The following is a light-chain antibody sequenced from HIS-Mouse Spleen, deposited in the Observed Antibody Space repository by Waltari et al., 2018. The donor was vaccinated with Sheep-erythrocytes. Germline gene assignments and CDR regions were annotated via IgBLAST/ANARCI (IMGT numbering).Light chain of an antibody. J-gene: IGLJ1*01. V-gene: IGLV2-11*01. CDR3: CSYAGSYNHV. CDR1: SSDVGGYNS. Sequence: QSALTQPRSVSGSPGPSVTLSCTGTSSDVGGYNSVPGYQQHPGKAPKLMIYDVSKRPSGVPDRFSGSKSGNTASLTISGLQAEDEADYYCCSYAGSYNHVFATGTKVTVL. CDR2: DVS.